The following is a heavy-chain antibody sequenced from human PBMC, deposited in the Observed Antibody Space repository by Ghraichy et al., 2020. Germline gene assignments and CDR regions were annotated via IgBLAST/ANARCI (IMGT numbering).Heavy chain of an antibody. V-gene: IGHV4-34*01. D-gene: IGHD3-10*01. CDR3: ARGLLGPHGSGRSDGDV. CDR1: GGSFSGYY. J-gene: IGHJ6*02. Sequence: SETLSLTCAVYGGSFSGYYWSWIRQPPGKGLEWIGEINHSGSTNYNPSLKSRVTISVDTSKNQFSLKLSSVTAADTAVYYCARGLLGPHGSGRSDGDVWGQGTTVTVSS. CDR2: INHSGST.